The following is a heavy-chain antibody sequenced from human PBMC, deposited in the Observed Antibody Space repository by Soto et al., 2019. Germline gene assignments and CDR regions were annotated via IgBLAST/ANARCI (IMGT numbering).Heavy chain of an antibody. J-gene: IGHJ2*01. D-gene: IGHD6-6*01. CDR2: INHRGNT. CDR1: VGSFSGYY. CDR3: ARGSCGSSSGANWYFDP. Sequence: QVQLQQWGAGLLKPSETLSLTCAVYVGSFSGYYWSWIRQPPGKGLEWIGEINHRGNTNYNPSLQSRVTTLVDTSKNQFSLKLISVTAADTAVYYCARGSCGSSSGANWYFDPWGRGALVIVSS. V-gene: IGHV4-34*01.